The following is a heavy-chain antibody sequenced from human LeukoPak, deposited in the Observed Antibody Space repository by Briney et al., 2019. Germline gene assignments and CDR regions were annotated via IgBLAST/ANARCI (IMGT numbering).Heavy chain of an antibody. J-gene: IGHJ4*02. D-gene: IGHD3-10*01. Sequence: SVKVSCTASGYPFSAHFLNWVRQAPGQGLEWMGNIDTTTGNPRYAQDFTGRFVFSLDTSVSTAYLQITSLKADDTAAYYCVRGTPTPGMDYWGQGTQVTVSS. CDR1: GYPFSAHF. V-gene: IGHV7-4-1*02. CDR2: IDTTTGNP. CDR3: VRGTPTPGMDY.